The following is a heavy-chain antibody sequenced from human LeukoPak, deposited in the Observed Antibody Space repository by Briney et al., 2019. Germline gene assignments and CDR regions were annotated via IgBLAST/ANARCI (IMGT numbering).Heavy chain of an antibody. CDR1: GFTFSSYW. D-gene: IGHD3-10*01. J-gene: IGHJ6*04. CDR2: IKQDGSEK. Sequence: PGGSLRLSCAASGFTFSSYWMSWVRQAPGKGLEWVANIKQDGSEKYYVDSVKGRFTISRDNAKNSLYLQMNSLRAEDTALYYCARYPGGYYYGMDVWGKGTTVTVSS. CDR3: ARYPGGYYYGMDV. V-gene: IGHV3-7*03.